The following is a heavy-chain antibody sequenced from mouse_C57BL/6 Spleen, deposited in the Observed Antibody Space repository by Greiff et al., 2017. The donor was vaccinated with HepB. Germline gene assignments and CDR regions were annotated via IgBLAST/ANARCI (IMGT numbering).Heavy chain of an antibody. CDR1: GFTFSDYY. CDR3: ARPADSSGYGAWFAY. D-gene: IGHD3-2*02. J-gene: IGHJ3*01. Sequence: EVKLMESGGGLVQPGGSLKLSCAASGFTFSDYYMYWVRQTPEKRLEWVAYISNGGGSTYYPDTVKGRFTISRDNAKNTLYLQMSRLKSEDTAVYYCARPADSSGYGAWFAYWGQGTLVTVSA. V-gene: IGHV5-12*01. CDR2: ISNGGGST.